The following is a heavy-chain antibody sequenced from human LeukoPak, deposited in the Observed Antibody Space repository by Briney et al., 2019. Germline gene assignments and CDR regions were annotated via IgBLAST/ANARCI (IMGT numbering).Heavy chain of an antibody. CDR1: GGSISSSNW. CDR3: ARDGGRYYDPDAFDI. J-gene: IGHJ3*02. CDR2: IYHSGST. V-gene: IGHV4-4*02. Sequence: SETLSLTCAVSGGSISSSNWWSWVRQPPGKGLEWIGEIYHSGSTNYNPSLKSRVTISVDRSKNQFSLKLSSVTAADTAVYYCARDGGRYYDPDAFDIWGQGTMVTVSS. D-gene: IGHD1-26*01.